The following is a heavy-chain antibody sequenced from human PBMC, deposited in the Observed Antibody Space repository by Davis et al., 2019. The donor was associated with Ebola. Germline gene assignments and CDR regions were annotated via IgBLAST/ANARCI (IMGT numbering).Heavy chain of an antibody. CDR1: GYTFTSYA. V-gene: IGHV1-2*04. Sequence: ASVKVSCKASGYTFTSYAMHWVRQAPGQRLEWMGWINPNSGGTNYAQKFQGWVTMTRDTSISTAYMELSRLRSDDTAVYYCAREGEATGRGYYYYGMDVWGQGTTVTVSS. D-gene: IGHD1-26*01. CDR3: AREGEATGRGYYYYGMDV. CDR2: INPNSGGT. J-gene: IGHJ6*02.